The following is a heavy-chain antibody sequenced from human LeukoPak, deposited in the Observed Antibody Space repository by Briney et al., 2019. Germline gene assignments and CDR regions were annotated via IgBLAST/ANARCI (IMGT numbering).Heavy chain of an antibody. V-gene: IGHV4-30-2*01. J-gene: IGHJ5*02. CDR1: GGSISSGGYS. Sequence: SETLSLTCAVSGGSISSGGYSWGWIRQPPGKGLEWIGYIYHSGSTYYNPSLKSRVTISVDRSKNQFSLKLSSVTAADTAVYYCARLIVVVPAANNWFDPWGQGTLVTVSS. CDR3: ARLIVVVPAANNWFDP. D-gene: IGHD2-2*01. CDR2: IYHSGST.